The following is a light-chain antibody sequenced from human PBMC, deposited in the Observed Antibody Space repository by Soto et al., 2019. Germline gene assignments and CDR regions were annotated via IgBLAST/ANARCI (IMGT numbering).Light chain of an antibody. CDR3: QQYDSSSWA. J-gene: IGKJ1*01. Sequence: EMVLTQSPATLSVSPGESATLSCMASQTVSSSYLAWYQQKPGQAPRLLIYGASNRATGIPDRFSGSGSGTDFTLTISRLEPEDFAVYYCQQYDSSSWAFGQGTKVDI. V-gene: IGKV3-20*01. CDR2: GAS. CDR1: QTVSSSY.